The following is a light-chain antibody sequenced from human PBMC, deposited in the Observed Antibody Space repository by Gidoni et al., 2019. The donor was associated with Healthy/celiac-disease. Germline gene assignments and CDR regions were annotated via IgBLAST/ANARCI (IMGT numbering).Light chain of an antibody. V-gene: IGKV1-9*01. Sequence: TPLTPSPSFLSASVGARVTITCRASQGISSYLAWYQQKPGKAPKLLIDAASTLQSGVPSRFSGSGSGTEVTLTSSSLQPEEFATYYCQQLNSYPLTFGPGTKVDIK. CDR1: QGISSY. CDR3: QQLNSYPLT. CDR2: AAS. J-gene: IGKJ3*01.